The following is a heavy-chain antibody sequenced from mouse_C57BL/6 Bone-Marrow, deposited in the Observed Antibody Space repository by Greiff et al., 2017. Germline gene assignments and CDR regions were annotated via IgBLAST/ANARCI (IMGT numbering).Heavy chain of an antibody. V-gene: IGHV14-4*01. CDR3: TTGPSYFDY. J-gene: IGHJ2*01. Sequence: VQLQQSGAELVRPGASVTLSCTASGFNIKDDYMHWVKQRPEQGLEWIGWIDPENGDTEYASKFQGKATITADTSSNTAYLQLSSLTSEDTAVYYCTTGPSYFDYWGQGTTLTVSS. CDR2: IDPENGDT. CDR1: GFNIKDDY.